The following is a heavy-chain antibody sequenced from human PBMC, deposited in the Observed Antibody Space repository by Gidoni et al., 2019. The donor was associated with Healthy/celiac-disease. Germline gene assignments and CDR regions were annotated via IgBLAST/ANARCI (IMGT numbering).Heavy chain of an antibody. CDR1: GGSFSGYY. Sequence: QVQLQQWGAGLLKPSETLSLTCAVYGGSFSGYYWSWIRQPPGKGLEWIGEINHSGSTNYNPSLKSRVTISVDTSKNQFSLKLSSVTAADTAVYYCATGSVRYSSSWYYWFDPWGQGTLVTVSS. CDR2: INHSGST. V-gene: IGHV4-34*01. J-gene: IGHJ5*02. D-gene: IGHD6-13*01. CDR3: ATGSVRYSSSWYYWFDP.